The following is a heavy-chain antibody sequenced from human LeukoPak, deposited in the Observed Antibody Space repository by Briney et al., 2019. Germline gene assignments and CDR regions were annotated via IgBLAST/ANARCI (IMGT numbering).Heavy chain of an antibody. CDR2: ISAYNGNT. Sequence: ASVKFSCKASGYTFTSYGISWVRQAPGQGLEWMGWISAYNGNTNYAQKLQGRVTMTTDTSTSTAYMELRSLRSDDTAVYYCARVVAAAGTDLYYFDYWGQGTLVTVSS. V-gene: IGHV1-18*01. CDR3: ARVVAAAGTDLYYFDY. CDR1: GYTFTSYG. J-gene: IGHJ4*02. D-gene: IGHD6-13*01.